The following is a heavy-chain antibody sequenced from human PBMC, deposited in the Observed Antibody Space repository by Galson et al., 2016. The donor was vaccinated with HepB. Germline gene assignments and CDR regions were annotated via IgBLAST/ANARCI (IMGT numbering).Heavy chain of an antibody. CDR1: GFTFSSYS. CDR2: VTGGSNCI. CDR3: AREGSGMTNFGVAFDF. Sequence: SLRLSCAASGFTFSSYSMHWVRQAPGKGLEWVSSVTGGSNCINYSDSVKGRFTISRDNAKNSLYLQMDSLRVEDTGVYYCAREGSGMTNFGVAFDFWGQGTRLTVSS. D-gene: IGHD3-3*01. J-gene: IGHJ4*02. V-gene: IGHV3-21*01.